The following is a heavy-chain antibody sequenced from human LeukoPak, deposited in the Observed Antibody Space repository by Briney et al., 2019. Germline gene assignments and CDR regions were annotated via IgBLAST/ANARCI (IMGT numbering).Heavy chain of an antibody. J-gene: IGHJ4*02. CDR1: GFTFSSYA. D-gene: IGHD2-21*01. CDR3: ARGPRVIRGSMFDY. V-gene: IGHV3-30*01. CDR2: ISYGGSNK. Sequence: GGSLRLSCAASGFTFSSYAMHWVRQAPGKGLEWVAVISYGGSNKYYADSVKGRFTISRDNSKNTLYLQMNSLRAEDTAVYYCARGPRVIRGSMFDYWGQGTLVTVSS.